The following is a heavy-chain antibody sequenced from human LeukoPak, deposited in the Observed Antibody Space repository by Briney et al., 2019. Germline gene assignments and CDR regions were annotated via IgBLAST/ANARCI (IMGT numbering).Heavy chain of an antibody. Sequence: PSETLSLTCTVSGGSISSYYWSWLRQPPGKGLEWIGYIHCSGSTNNNPSLKSRVTISVDTSKNPFSLKLSSVTAADTAVYYCARERVYCSGGSCSDLGAFDIWGQGTMVTVSS. V-gene: IGHV4-59*01. D-gene: IGHD2-15*01. CDR1: GGSISSYY. CDR3: ARERVYCSGGSCSDLGAFDI. J-gene: IGHJ3*02. CDR2: IHCSGST.